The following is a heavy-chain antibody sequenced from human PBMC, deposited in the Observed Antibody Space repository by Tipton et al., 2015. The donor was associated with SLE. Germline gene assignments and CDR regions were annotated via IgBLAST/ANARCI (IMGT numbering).Heavy chain of an antibody. CDR2: IYTGGST. D-gene: IGHD1-26*01. CDR3: AIAPIGVGATRGAFDI. V-gene: IGHV3-53*01. Sequence: SLRLSCAASGFTVSRNYMSCVCQAPGKGLERVSVIYTGGSTYYADSVKGRFTISRDNSKNTRYLQMNSLRAEDTAVYYCAIAPIGVGATRGAFDIWGQGTMVTVSS. CDR1: GFTVSRNY. J-gene: IGHJ3*02.